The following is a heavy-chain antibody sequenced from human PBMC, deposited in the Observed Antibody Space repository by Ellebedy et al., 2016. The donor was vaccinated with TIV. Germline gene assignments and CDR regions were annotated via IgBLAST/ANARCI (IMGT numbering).Heavy chain of an antibody. Sequence: AASVKVSCKTSGYTFTTYTIHWVRQAPGQRLEWMGWTYAGNGDTKFSQKFQGRVTISRDTSASTVYMELRSLGSEDTAMYYCVRNAPYFWSGEYFFDYWGQGTLVTVSS. V-gene: IGHV1-3*01. CDR2: TYAGNGDT. J-gene: IGHJ4*02. CDR3: VRNAPYFWSGEYFFDY. D-gene: IGHD3-3*01. CDR1: GYTFTTYT.